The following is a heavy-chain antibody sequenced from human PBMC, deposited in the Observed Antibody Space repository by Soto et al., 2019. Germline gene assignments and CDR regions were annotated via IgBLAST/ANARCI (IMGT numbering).Heavy chain of an antibody. CDR1: GYTFTSYG. CDR2: ISAYNGKT. D-gene: IGHD6-6*01. V-gene: IGHV1-18*01. CDR3: ARDLAARPDWFDP. Sequence: ASVKVSCKASGYTFTSYGISWVRQAPGQGLEWKGRISAYNGKTNYAKKHQGRNTMTTDTSTSTAYMDLRSLSSDDSAVYYCARDLAARPDWFDPWGQGTLVTVSS. J-gene: IGHJ5*02.